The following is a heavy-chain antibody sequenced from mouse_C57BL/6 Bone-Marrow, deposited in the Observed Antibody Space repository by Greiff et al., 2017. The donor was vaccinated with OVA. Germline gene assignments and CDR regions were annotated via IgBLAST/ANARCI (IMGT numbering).Heavy chain of an antibody. Sequence: VQLQQSVAELVRPGASVKLSCTASGFNIKNTYMHWVKQRPEQGLEWIGRIDPANGNTKYAPKFQGKASITADTSSNTAYLHLTSLTSEDTAIYYCARYSNYVWYFDVWGTGTTVTVSS. D-gene: IGHD2-5*01. CDR3: ARYSNYVWYFDV. CDR1: GFNIKNTY. V-gene: IGHV14-3*01. CDR2: IDPANGNT. J-gene: IGHJ1*03.